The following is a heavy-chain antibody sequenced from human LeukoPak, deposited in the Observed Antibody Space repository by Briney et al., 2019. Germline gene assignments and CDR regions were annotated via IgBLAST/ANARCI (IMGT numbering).Heavy chain of an antibody. CDR3: ARGTVLRFLEWAVALDY. V-gene: IGHV3-66*02. CDR2: IYSGGST. D-gene: IGHD3-3*01. Sequence: GGSLRLSCAASGFTVSSNYMSWVRQAPGKGLEWVSVIYSGGSTYYADSVKGRFTISRDNSKNTLYLQMNGLRAEDTAVYYCARGTVLRFLEWAVALDYWGQGTLVTVSS. CDR1: GFTVSSNY. J-gene: IGHJ4*02.